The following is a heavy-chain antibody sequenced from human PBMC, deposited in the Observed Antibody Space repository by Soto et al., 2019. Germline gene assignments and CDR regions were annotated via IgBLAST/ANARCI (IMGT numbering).Heavy chain of an antibody. D-gene: IGHD3-9*01. V-gene: IGHV3-23*04. CDR2: ISGGGDST. J-gene: IGHJ4*02. CDR3: AKVSGVSTGYHREGPFDS. Sequence: EVHLVESGGRLVQPGGSLRLSCVASGFSFSTYAMSWVRQAPGKGLEWVSGISGGGDSTYYADSVKGRFTISRHNSKNTLYLVMNSLRAEDTAVYYCAKVSGVSTGYHREGPFDSWGQGTLVTVSS. CDR1: GFSFSTYA.